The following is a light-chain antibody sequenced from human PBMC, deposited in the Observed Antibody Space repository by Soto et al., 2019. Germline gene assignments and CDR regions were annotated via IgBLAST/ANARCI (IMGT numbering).Light chain of an antibody. V-gene: IGKV1-16*01. CDR1: QGISNY. CDR3: QQYNSYPWT. CDR2: DAS. Sequence: DIQMTQSPSSLSASVGYRFTITRRASQGISNYLAWYQQKPGKAPKLLIYDASSLESGVPSRFSGSGSGTEFTLTISSLQPDDFATYYCQQYNSYPWTCGQGTKVDIK. J-gene: IGKJ1*01.